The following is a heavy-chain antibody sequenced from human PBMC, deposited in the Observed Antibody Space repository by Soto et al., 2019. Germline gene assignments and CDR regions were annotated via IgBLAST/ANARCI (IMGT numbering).Heavy chain of an antibody. V-gene: IGHV1-18*01. CDR1: GYTFTTYG. Sequence: GASVKVSWKASGYTFTTYGISWVRQAPGQGLEWMGWISAYNGNTNYAQRLQGRVTMTTDTSTSTAYMELRSLRSDDTAVYYCARDTIAVRPGWFDPWGQGTLVTVSS. D-gene: IGHD6-6*01. CDR2: ISAYNGNT. J-gene: IGHJ5*02. CDR3: ARDTIAVRPGWFDP.